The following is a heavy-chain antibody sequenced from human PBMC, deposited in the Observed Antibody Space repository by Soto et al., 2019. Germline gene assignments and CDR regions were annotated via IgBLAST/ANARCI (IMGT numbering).Heavy chain of an antibody. V-gene: IGHV4-59*01. CDR1: GGSISRYY. CDR3: AREYYDFWSVTYSYYGLDV. J-gene: IGHJ6*02. D-gene: IGHD3-3*01. Sequence: PSETLSLTCTVSGGSISRYYWSWIRQAPGRGLEWIGNIISSGSTNYNPSLKSRVAISVDTSKNQVSLKLNAVTTADTAVYYCAREYYDFWSVTYSYYGLDVWGQGTTVTVSS. CDR2: IISSGST.